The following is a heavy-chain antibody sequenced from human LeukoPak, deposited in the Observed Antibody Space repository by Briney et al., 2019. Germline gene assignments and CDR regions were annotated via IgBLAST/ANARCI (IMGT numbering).Heavy chain of an antibody. V-gene: IGHV1-2*02. CDR2: INPNSGGT. CDR1: GYTFTGYY. CDR3: ARDVGIAARLDYYMDV. J-gene: IGHJ6*03. Sequence: ASVKVSCKASGYTFTGYYMHWVRQAPGQGLEWMGWINPNSGGTNYAQKFQGRVTMTRDTSISTAYMELSRLRSDDTAVYYCARDVGIAARLDYYMDVWGKGTTVTVSS. D-gene: IGHD6-6*01.